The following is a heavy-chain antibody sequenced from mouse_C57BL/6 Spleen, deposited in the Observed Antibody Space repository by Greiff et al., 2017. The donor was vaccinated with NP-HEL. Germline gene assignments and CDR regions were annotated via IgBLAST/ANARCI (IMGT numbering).Heavy chain of an antibody. D-gene: IGHD1-1*01. CDR1: GYAFSSSW. V-gene: IGHV1-82*01. CDR3: ALFTTVVDYALDY. Sequence: VQLQQSGPELVKPGASVKISCKASGYAFSSSWMHWVKQRPGKGLEWIGRIYPGDGDTNYNGKFKGKATLTADKSSSTAYMQLSSLTSEDSAVYVCALFTTVVDYALDYWGQGTSVTVSS. CDR2: IYPGDGDT. J-gene: IGHJ4*01.